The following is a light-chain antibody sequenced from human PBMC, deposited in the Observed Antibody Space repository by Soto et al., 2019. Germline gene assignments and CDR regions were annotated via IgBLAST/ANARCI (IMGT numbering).Light chain of an antibody. Sequence: EIVVTQSPGTLSLSPGERATLSCRASQSVSSSYLAWYQQKPGQAPRLLIYGTSSRATAIPDRFSGSGSGTDFTLTISRLEPEDFAVYYGQQYGSSSWTFGQGTKVEIK. CDR2: GTS. J-gene: IGKJ1*01. CDR1: QSVSSSY. CDR3: QQYGSSSWT. V-gene: IGKV3-20*01.